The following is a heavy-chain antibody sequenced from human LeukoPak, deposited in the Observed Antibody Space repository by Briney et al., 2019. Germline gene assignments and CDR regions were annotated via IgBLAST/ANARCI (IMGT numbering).Heavy chain of an antibody. D-gene: IGHD3-10*01. J-gene: IGHJ3*02. Sequence: SVTVSCMPSGGTFSSYALSWVRQAPGQGLEWMGGIIPIFGTANYAQKFQGRVTITADKSTSTAYMELSSLRSEDTAVYYCARAGSGWFGESDDAFDIWGQGTMVTVSS. CDR1: GGTFSSYA. CDR3: ARAGSGWFGESDDAFDI. V-gene: IGHV1-69*06. CDR2: IIPIFGTA.